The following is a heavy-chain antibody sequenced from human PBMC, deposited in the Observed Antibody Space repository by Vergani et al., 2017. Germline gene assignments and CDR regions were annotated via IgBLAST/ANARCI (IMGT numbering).Heavy chain of an antibody. CDR3: AKPLPRDDAFDI. CDR2: ISYDGSNK. CDR1: GFTFSSYG. V-gene: IGHV3-30*18. Sequence: QVQLVESGGGVVQPGRSLRLSCAASGFTFSSYGMHWVRQAPGKGLEWVAVISYDGSNKYYADSVKGRFTISRDNSKNTLYLQMNGLRAEDTAVYYCAKPLPRDDAFDIWGQGTMVTVSS. J-gene: IGHJ3*02.